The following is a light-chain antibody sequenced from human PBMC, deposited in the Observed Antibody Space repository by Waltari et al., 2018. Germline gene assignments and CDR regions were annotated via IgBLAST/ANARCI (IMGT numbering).Light chain of an antibody. Sequence: QSALTQPRSVSGSPGQSVTISCTGTSRDVGGYNYVPWYQHHPGKAPKLIIYDVSRRPSGVPDRFSGSKSANTASLTISGLQAEDEADYFCCSFAGSNNLGLFGGGTKLTVL. CDR1: SRDVGGYNY. CDR3: CSFAGSNNLGL. J-gene: IGLJ2*01. V-gene: IGLV2-11*01. CDR2: DVS.